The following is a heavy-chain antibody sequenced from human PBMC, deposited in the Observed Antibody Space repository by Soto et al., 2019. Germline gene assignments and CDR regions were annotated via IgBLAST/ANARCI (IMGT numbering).Heavy chain of an antibody. CDR2: IIPIFGTA. CDR1: GVTFSSYA. J-gene: IGHJ4*02. D-gene: IGHD6-19*01. CDR3: AREGQWPMAFDY. Sequence: SLKVSCKASGVTFSSYAISWVRQAPGQGLEWMGGIIPIFGTANCAQKFRGRVTITADKSTSTAYMELSSLRSEDTAVYYCAREGQWPMAFDYWGQGTLVTVSS. V-gene: IGHV1-69*06.